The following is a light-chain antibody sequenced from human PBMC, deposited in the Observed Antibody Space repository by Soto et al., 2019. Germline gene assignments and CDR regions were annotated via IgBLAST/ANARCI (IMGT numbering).Light chain of an antibody. J-gene: IGKJ4*01. CDR2: GAS. CDR3: QQYNNWLFT. CDR1: QSISGN. V-gene: IGKV3-15*01. Sequence: EIVMTQSPATVSVSPGERVTLSCRASQSISGNLAWYQQSPGQAPRLLIYGASTRATGIPARFSGSGSGTEFTLTISSLQSEDFAVYYCQQYNNWLFTFGGGTRVEIK.